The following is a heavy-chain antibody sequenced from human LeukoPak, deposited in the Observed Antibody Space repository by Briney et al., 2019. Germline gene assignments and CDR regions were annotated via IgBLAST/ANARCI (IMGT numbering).Heavy chain of an antibody. CDR2: INHSGST. V-gene: IGHV4-34*01. CDR3: ARGRRGLRYFDWLSYYFDY. D-gene: IGHD3-9*01. CDR1: GGSFSGYY. J-gene: IGHJ4*02. Sequence: PSETLSLTCAVYGGSFSGYYWSWIRQPPGKGLEWIGEINHSGSTNYNLSLKSRVTISVDTSKKQFSLKLSSVTAADSAVYYCARGRRGLRYFDWLSYYFDYWGQGTLVTVSS.